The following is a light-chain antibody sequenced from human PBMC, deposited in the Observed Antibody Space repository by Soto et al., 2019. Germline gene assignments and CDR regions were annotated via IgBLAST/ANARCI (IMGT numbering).Light chain of an antibody. V-gene: IGKV1-17*03. CDR2: AAS. CDR3: LQHNSYQYT. J-gene: IGKJ2*01. Sequence: DIQMTQSPSAMSASVGDRVTITCLASQGISNYLAWFQQKPGKVPKRLISAASSLQSGVPSRFSGSGSGTEFTRTISSLQPEDFATSYCLQHNSYQYTFGQGTKLDIK. CDR1: QGISNY.